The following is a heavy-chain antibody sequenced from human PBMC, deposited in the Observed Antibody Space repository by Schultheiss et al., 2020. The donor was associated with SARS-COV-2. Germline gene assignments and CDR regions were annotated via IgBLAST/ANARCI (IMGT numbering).Heavy chain of an antibody. CDR1: GFSLSDYY. J-gene: IGHJ4*02. D-gene: IGHD3-3*01. CDR2: MSSSGNMV. Sequence: GGSLRLSCAASGFSLSDYYMTWVRQAPGKGLEWVSYMSSSGNMVIYADSVKGRFTISRDNSKNTLYLQMNSLRAEDTAVYYCAKDVYYDFWSGYSYYFDYWGQGTLVTVSS. CDR3: AKDVYYDFWSGYSYYFDY. V-gene: IGHV3-11*01.